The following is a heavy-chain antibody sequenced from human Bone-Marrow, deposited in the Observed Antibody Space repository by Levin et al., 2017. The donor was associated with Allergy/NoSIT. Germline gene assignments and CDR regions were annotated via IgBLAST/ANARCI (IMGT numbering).Heavy chain of an antibody. J-gene: IGHJ6*03. Sequence: GGSLRLSCAASGFTFTNFAMRWVRQAPGQGLEWMAGISDDGTIKYYADSVKGRFTISRDNSKNTLYLQMNSLRAEDTAVYYCARLYCGSSSCYAAHYYYFMDVWGTGTTVTVSS. CDR2: ISDDGTIK. CDR3: ARLYCGSSSCYAAHYYYFMDV. CDR1: GFTFTNFA. D-gene: IGHD2-2*01. V-gene: IGHV3-30*04.